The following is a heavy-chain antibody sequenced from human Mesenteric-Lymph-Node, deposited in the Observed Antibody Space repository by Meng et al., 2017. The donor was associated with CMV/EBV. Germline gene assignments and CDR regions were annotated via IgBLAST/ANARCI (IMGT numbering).Heavy chain of an antibody. J-gene: IGHJ5*02. CDR1: GFTFSNAW. CDR2: IKSKTDGGTT. V-gene: IGHV3-15*01. Sequence: GESLKISCAASGFTFSNAWMSWVRQAPGKGLEWVGRIKSKTDGGTTDYAAPVKGGFTISRDDSKNTLYLQMNSLKTEDTAVYYCTTVIVVVPAARLDPWGQGTLVTVSS. D-gene: IGHD2-2*01. CDR3: TTVIVVVPAARLDP.